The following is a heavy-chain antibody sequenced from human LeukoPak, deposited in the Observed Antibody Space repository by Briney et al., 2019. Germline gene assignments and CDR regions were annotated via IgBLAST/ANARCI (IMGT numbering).Heavy chain of an antibody. CDR1: GGPFSGYY. CDR3: ARVPFGTTDSYYFDY. CDR2: INHSGST. V-gene: IGHV4-34*01. D-gene: IGHD1-7*01. J-gene: IGHJ4*02. Sequence: SETLSLTCAVYGGPFSGYYWSWIRQPPGKGLEWIGEINHSGSTNYNPSLKSRVTISVDTSKNQFSLKLSSVTAADTAVYYCARVPFGTTDSYYFDYWGQGTLVTVSS.